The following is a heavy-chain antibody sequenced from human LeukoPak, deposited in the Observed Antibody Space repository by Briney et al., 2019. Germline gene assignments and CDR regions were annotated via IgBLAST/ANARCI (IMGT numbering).Heavy chain of an antibody. CDR3: ASPRY. Sequence: GGSLRLSCVASGFTFSSYAMSWVRQAPGKGLEWVSAINDGGGTTYYADSVRGRFTISRDNAKNSLYLQMNSLRAEDTAVYYCASPRYWGQGTLVTVSS. V-gene: IGHV3-23*01. CDR2: INDGGGTT. J-gene: IGHJ4*02. CDR1: GFTFSSYA.